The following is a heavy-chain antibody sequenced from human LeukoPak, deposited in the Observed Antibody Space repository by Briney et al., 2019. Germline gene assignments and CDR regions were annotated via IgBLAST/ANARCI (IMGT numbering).Heavy chain of an antibody. J-gene: IGHJ6*02. CDR3: ARIGRRGWYVSYYYYYGMDV. V-gene: IGHV3-74*01. CDR2: INSDGNST. CDR1: GFTFSHYW. Sequence: GGSLRLSCAVSGFTFSHYWMHWVRQTPGKGLVWVSRINSDGNSTIYADSVKGRLTISRDNAKNTLYLQMNSLRAEDTAVYYCARIGRRGWYVSYYYYYGMDVWGQGTTVTVSS. D-gene: IGHD6-19*01.